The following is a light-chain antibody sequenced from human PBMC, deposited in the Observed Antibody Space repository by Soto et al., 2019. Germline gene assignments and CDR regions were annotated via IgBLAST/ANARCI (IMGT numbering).Light chain of an antibody. CDR3: QQASSFPLT. CDR2: SAS. V-gene: IGKV1-12*01. CDR1: QGISTW. J-gene: IGKJ3*01. Sequence: DIQMTQSPSSVSASVGDRVTISCRASQGISTWLAWYQQKPGKAPSLLIYSASPLYTGVPSRFSGSGSGTDFTLTISSLQPEDFATYYCQQASSFPLTFGPGTKVDIK.